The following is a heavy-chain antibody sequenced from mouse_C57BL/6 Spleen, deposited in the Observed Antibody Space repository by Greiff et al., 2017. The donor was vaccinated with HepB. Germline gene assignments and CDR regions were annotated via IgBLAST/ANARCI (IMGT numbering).Heavy chain of an antibody. CDR3: AGDGYYPYYAMDY. Sequence: QVQLQQPGAELVKPGASVKLSCKASGYTFTSYWMHWVKQRPGRGLEWIGMIHPNSGSTNYNEKFKSKATLTVDKSSSTAYMQLSSLTSEDSAVYYCAGDGYYPYYAMDYWGQGTSVTVSS. J-gene: IGHJ4*01. D-gene: IGHD2-3*01. CDR1: GYTFTSYW. V-gene: IGHV1-64*01. CDR2: IHPNSGST.